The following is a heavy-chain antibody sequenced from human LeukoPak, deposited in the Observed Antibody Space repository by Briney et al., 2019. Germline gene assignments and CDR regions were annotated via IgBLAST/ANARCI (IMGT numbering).Heavy chain of an antibody. V-gene: IGHV4-59*01. D-gene: IGHD6-19*01. Sequence: SETLSLTCTVSGGSISSYSWSWIRQPPGKGLEWIGYIHYNGSPNYNPSLKSRVTISVDTSKNQFSLKLSSVTAADTAVYYCVREGWQWLVHAFDIWGQGTMVTGSS. CDR3: VREGWQWLVHAFDI. CDR1: GGSISSYS. J-gene: IGHJ3*02. CDR2: IHYNGSP.